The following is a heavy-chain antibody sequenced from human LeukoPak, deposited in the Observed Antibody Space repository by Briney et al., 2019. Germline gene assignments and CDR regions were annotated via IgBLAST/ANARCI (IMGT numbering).Heavy chain of an antibody. Sequence: ASVKVSCKASGYTFTAYYMHWVRQAPGQGLEWLGWINPNTGGTNYAPKFQGRVTMTRDTSISTAYMELSRLRFDDTAVYYCARSWNIGYDSSGFDYWGQGTLVTVSS. CDR3: ARSWNIGYDSSGFDY. V-gene: IGHV1-2*02. CDR2: INPNTGGT. CDR1: GYTFTAYY. J-gene: IGHJ4*02. D-gene: IGHD3-22*01.